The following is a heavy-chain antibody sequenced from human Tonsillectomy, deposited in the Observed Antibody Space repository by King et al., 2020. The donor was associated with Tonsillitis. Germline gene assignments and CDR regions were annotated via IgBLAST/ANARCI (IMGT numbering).Heavy chain of an antibody. CDR1: GYTFTNYY. V-gene: IGHV1-46*01. Sequence: VQLVESGAEVKKPGASVKVSCKASGYTFTNYYMHWVRQAPGQGLEWMGIINPSGGSTTYAQTFQGRVTMTRDTSTSTVYMELSSLGSEDTAVYYCARDGDTGDYGQIDYWGQGTLVTVSS. D-gene: IGHD4-17*01. J-gene: IGHJ4*02. CDR3: ARDGDTGDYGQIDY. CDR2: INPSGGST.